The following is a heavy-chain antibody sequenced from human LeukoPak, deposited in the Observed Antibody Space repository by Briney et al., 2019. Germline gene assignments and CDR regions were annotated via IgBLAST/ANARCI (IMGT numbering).Heavy chain of an antibody. CDR1: GYSISSGYY. D-gene: IGHD3-9*01. Sequence: APETLSLTCAVSGYSISSGYYWGWIRQPPGKGLEWIGSIYHSGSTYYNPSLKSRVTISVDTSKNQFSLKLSSVTAADTAVYYCAKRYFGNYYFDYWGQGTQVTVSS. CDR3: AKRYFGNYYFDY. V-gene: IGHV4-38-2*01. CDR2: IYHSGST. J-gene: IGHJ4*02.